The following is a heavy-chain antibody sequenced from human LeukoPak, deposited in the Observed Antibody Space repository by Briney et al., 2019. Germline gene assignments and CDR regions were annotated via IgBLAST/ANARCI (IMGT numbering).Heavy chain of an antibody. D-gene: IGHD2-15*01. J-gene: IGHJ4*02. Sequence: SETLSLTCAVSGYSISIAYYWGWIRQPPGKGLEWIGRIFRGGSTSYNPSLMSRLTMSMDTSKNQFSLQLTSVTAADTAVYYCARHSQRAGLDFDYWGQGTLVTVSS. V-gene: IGHV4-38-2*01. CDR1: GYSISIAYY. CDR2: IFRGGST. CDR3: ARHSQRAGLDFDY.